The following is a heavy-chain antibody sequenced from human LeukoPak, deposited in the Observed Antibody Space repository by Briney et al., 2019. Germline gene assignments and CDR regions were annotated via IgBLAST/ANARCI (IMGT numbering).Heavy chain of an antibody. J-gene: IGHJ6*04. CDR2: ISAYNGNT. Sequence: ASVKVSCKASGYTFTSYGISWVRQPPGQGLEWMGGISAYNGNTNYAQKLQGRVTMTTDTSTSTAYMELRSLRSDDTAVYYCARDRPDILTGYAYYYGIDVWGKGTTVTVSS. D-gene: IGHD3-9*01. CDR3: ARDRPDILTGYAYYYGIDV. CDR1: GYTFTSYG. V-gene: IGHV1-18*04.